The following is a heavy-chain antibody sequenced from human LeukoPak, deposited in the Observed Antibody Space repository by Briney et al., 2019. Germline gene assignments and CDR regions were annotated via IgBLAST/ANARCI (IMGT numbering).Heavy chain of an antibody. V-gene: IGHV4-39*01. CDR1: GGSISSSSYY. CDR2: ISYSGST. J-gene: IGHJ3*01. D-gene: IGHD2-15*01. Sequence: SETLSLTCTVSGGSISSSSYYWGWIRPPPGKGLEWIGSISYSGSTYYNPSLKSRVTISVDTSKNQFSLKPSSVTAADTAVFYCARHSGADNWVDFWGQGTMVTVSS. CDR3: ARHSGADNWVDF.